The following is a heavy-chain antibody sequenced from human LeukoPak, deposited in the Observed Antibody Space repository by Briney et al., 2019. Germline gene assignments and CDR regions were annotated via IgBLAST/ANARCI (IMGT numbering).Heavy chain of an antibody. CDR2: IIPIFGTA. Sequence: SVKVSCKASGGTFSSYAISWVRQAPGQGLEWMGGIIPIFGTANYAQKFQGRVTITADESTSTAYMELSSLRSEDTAVYYCARDYDSSGYANPPLDYWGQGTLVTVSS. V-gene: IGHV1-69*13. CDR1: GGTFSSYA. J-gene: IGHJ4*02. D-gene: IGHD3-22*01. CDR3: ARDYDSSGYANPPLDY.